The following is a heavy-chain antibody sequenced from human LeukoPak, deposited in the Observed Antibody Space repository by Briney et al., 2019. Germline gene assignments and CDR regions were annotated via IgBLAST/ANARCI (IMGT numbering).Heavy chain of an antibody. D-gene: IGHD2-15*01. Sequence: GGSLRLSCAASGFTFSSYSMNWVRQAPGKGLEWVSYISSSSTTIYYADSVKGRFTISRDNAKNSLYLQMNSLRDEDTAVYYCATLGRVVVVVAATQNWFDPWGQGTLVTVSS. CDR2: ISSSSTTI. V-gene: IGHV3-48*02. CDR1: GFTFSSYS. J-gene: IGHJ5*02. CDR3: ATLGRVVVVVAATQNWFDP.